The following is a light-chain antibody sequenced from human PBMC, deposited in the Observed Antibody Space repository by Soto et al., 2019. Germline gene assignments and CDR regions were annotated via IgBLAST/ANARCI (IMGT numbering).Light chain of an antibody. CDR2: QDS. V-gene: IGLV3-1*01. J-gene: IGLJ2*01. Sequence: SYELTQPPSVSVSPGQTASITCSGDKLGDKYACWYQQKPGQSPVLVIYQDSKRPSGIPERFSGSNSGNTATLTISGTQAMDEADYYCQGWDSSTYVVFGGGTKLTGL. CDR1: KLGDKY. CDR3: QGWDSSTYVV.